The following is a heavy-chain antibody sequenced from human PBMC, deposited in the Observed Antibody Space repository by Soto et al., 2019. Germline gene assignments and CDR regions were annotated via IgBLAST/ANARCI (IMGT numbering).Heavy chain of an antibody. CDR1: GFIFSNYA. CDR3: ARALKGDTKLDY. CDR2: ISYDGTTP. Sequence: QVQLVESGGGVVQPGGSLSLSCAASGFIFSNYAMQWVRQAPGKRLEWMAAISYDGTTPYYADSVRGRFTISRDNSKNTVYVQMISLRAEATAVYYCARALKGDTKLDYWGQGTLVTVSS. V-gene: IGHV3-30-3*01. D-gene: IGHD1-26*01. J-gene: IGHJ4*02.